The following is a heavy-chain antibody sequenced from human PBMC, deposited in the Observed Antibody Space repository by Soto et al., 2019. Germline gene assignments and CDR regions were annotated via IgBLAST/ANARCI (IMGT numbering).Heavy chain of an antibody. CDR2: IYPGDSDT. V-gene: IGHV5-51*01. CDR3: ARQGDGGPVDY. J-gene: IGHJ4*02. CDR1: GYSFTTHW. Sequence: GGSLRLSCKGSGYSFTTHWIGWVRQMPGKGLEWMGIIYPGDSDTRYSPSFQGQVTISVDKSISTAYLQWSSLKASDTAIYYCARQGDGGPVDYWGQGTLVTVSS.